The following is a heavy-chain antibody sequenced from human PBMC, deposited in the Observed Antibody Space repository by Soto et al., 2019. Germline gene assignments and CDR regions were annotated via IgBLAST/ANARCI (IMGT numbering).Heavy chain of an antibody. J-gene: IGHJ4*02. CDR2: FDPEDGET. CDR1: GYTFTSYY. Sequence: ASVKVSCKASGYTFTSYYMHWVRQAPGQGLEWMGGFDPEDGETIYAQKFQGRVTMTEDTSTDTAYMELSSLRSEDTAVYYCATVVRRQGFDYWGQGTLVTVSS. D-gene: IGHD2-15*01. CDR3: ATVVRRQGFDY. V-gene: IGHV1-24*01.